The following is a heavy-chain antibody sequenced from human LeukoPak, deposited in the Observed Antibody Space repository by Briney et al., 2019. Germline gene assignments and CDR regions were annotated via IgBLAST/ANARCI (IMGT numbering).Heavy chain of an antibody. V-gene: IGHV1-2*02. CDR3: ARGLGYSYGYFDY. D-gene: IGHD5-18*01. J-gene: IGHJ4*02. CDR1: GYTFTGYY. Sequence: GASVKVSCKASGYTFTGYYMHWVRQAPGQGLEWMGWINPNSGGTNYAQKFQGRVTTTRDTSISTAYMELSRLRSDDTAVYYCARGLGYSYGYFDYWGQGTLVTVSS. CDR2: INPNSGGT.